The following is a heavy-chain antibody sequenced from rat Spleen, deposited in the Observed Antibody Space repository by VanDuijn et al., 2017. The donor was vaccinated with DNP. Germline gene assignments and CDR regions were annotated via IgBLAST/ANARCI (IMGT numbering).Heavy chain of an antibody. V-gene: IGHV5-20*01. CDR3: TRHKFGGDYFDY. Sequence: EVQLVESGGGLVQPGRSLKLSCAASGFTFGDYYMAWVRQAPTKGLEWVASIRYDGGHTYYRDSVKGRFTISRDNAKSGLFLQMDSLRSEDTATYYCTRHKFGGDYFDYWGQGVMVTVSS. J-gene: IGHJ2*01. CDR2: IRYDGGHT. CDR1: GFTFGDYY. D-gene: IGHD4-3*01.